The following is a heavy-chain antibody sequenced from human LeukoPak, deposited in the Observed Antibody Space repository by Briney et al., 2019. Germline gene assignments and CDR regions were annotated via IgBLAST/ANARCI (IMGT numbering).Heavy chain of an antibody. J-gene: IGHJ6*03. CDR1: EGTFSSYA. CDR2: IIPIFGTA. V-gene: IGHV1-69*13. CDR3: ARARLMDYYGSGSYYYYYMDV. Sequence: SVKVSCKASEGTFSSYAISWVRQAPGQGLEWMGGIIPIFGTANYAQKFQGRVTITADESTSTAYMELSSLRSEDTAVYYCARARLMDYYGSGSYYYYYMDVWGKGTTVTVSS. D-gene: IGHD3-10*01.